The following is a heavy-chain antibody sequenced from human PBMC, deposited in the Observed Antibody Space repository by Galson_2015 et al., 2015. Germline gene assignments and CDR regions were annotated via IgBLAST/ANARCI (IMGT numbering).Heavy chain of an antibody. Sequence: SLRLSCAASGFTFEDYVMHWVRQVPGKGLEWVSGISWNSGRIGYADSVRGRFTISRDNAKNSLYLQMNSLTTEDTALYYCAKVHDNYYYYYIDVWGQGTMVTVSS. J-gene: IGHJ6*03. CDR3: AKVHDNYYYYYIDV. CDR2: ISWNSGRI. D-gene: IGHD3-9*01. V-gene: IGHV3-9*01. CDR1: GFTFEDYV.